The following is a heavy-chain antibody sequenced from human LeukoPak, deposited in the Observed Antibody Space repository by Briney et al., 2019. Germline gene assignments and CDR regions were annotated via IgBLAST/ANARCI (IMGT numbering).Heavy chain of an antibody. CDR1: GFTFSSYE. V-gene: IGHV3-48*03. J-gene: IGHJ5*02. D-gene: IGHD2-2*01. Sequence: PGGSLRLSCAASGFTFSSYEMNWVRQAPGKGLEWVSYISSSGSTIYYADSVKGRFTISRDNAKNSLYLQMNSLRAEDTAVYYCARGVMDGCSSTSCYVGWFDPWGQGTLVTVSS. CDR2: ISSSGSTI. CDR3: ARGVMDGCSSTSCYVGWFDP.